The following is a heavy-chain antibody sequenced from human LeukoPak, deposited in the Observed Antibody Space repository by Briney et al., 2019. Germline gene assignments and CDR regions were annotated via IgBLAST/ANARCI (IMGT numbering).Heavy chain of an antibody. CDR1: GFTFSSYS. D-gene: IGHD3-9*01. Sequence: PGGSLRLSCAASGFTFSSYSMNWVRQAPGKGLEWVSYISSSSSTIYYADSVKGRFTISRDNAENSLYLQMNSLRAEDTAVYYCAKRPNYDILTGYYRGYFDYWGQGTLVTVSS. J-gene: IGHJ4*02. CDR3: AKRPNYDILTGYYRGYFDY. V-gene: IGHV3-48*04. CDR2: ISSSSSTI.